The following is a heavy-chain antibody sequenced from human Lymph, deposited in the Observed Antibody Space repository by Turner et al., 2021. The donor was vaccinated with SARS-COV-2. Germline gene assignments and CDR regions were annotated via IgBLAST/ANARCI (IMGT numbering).Heavy chain of an antibody. CDR2: IYYRGST. V-gene: IGHV4-59*01. CDR3: ARETVNNWVDP. J-gene: IGHJ5*02. Sequence: QVQLQESGPRLVTPLATLSLTCTASGGSMNSNYWSSIRQPPGKRLEWIGYIYYRGSTNYNPSLKSRVTISVDTSKNQFSLKLTSVTAADTAIYSCARETVNNWVDPWGQGILVTVSS. CDR1: GGSMNSNY. D-gene: IGHD2-21*02.